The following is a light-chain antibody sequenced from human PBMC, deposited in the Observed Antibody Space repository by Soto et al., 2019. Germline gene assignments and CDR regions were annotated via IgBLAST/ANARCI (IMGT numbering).Light chain of an antibody. J-gene: IGKJ5*01. CDR2: GAS. CDR3: QQYGSSRS. V-gene: IGKV3-20*01. CDR1: QSVSSSY. Sequence: EIVLTQSPGTLSLSPGERATLSCRASQSVSSSYLAWYQQKLGQAPRLLIYGASSRATGIPDRFSGSGFGSDMTLTISRLEPEDFAVYYCQQYGSSRSFGQGTRLEIK.